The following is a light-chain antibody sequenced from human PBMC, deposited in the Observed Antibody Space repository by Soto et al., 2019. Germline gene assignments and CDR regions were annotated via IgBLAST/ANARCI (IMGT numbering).Light chain of an antibody. V-gene: IGKV3-20*01. Sequence: EIVLTQSPSTLSLSLGERATLSCRASQCVSSSYLAWYQHKPGQAPRLLIYGASSRATGIPYRFSGSGSGTDFTLTISSLEPEDFAIYYCQQFSSYTYTFGPGTKVDIK. CDR3: QQFSSYTYT. CDR2: GAS. J-gene: IGKJ3*01. CDR1: QCVSSSY.